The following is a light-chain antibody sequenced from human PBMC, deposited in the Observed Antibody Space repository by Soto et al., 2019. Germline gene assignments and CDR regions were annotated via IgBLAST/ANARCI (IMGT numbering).Light chain of an antibody. CDR2: KAS. CDR3: QQYVTAFRS. CDR1: QSISGW. Sequence: DIQMTQSPSTLSASVGDRVTITCRASQSISGWLAWYQQKPGTAPKLLIYKASSLQSGVPSRFSGSGSGTEFTLTISSLQPDDFATYYCQQYVTAFRSFGQGTKVEFK. V-gene: IGKV1-5*03. J-gene: IGKJ1*01.